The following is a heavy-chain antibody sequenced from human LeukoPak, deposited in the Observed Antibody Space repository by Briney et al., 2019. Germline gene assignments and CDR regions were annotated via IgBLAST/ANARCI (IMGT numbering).Heavy chain of an antibody. CDR2: IYSGGST. CDR1: GFTVSSNY. J-gene: IGHJ4*02. V-gene: IGHV3-53*04. Sequence: GSLRLSCAASGFTVSSNYMSWVRQAPGKGLEWVSVIYSGGSTYYADSVKGRFTISRHNSKNTLYLQMNSLRAEDTAVYYCARQYSSGWCRGDYYFDYWGQGTLVTVSS. D-gene: IGHD6-19*01. CDR3: ARQYSSGWCRGDYYFDY.